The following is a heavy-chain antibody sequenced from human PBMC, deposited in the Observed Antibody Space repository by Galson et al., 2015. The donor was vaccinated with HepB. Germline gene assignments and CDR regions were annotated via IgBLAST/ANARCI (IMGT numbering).Heavy chain of an antibody. D-gene: IGHD3-22*01. CDR3: ARDEEVVVYGMDV. V-gene: IGHV1-69-2*01. Sequence: VKVSCKVSGYTFTDYYMHWVQQAPGKGLEWMGLVDPEDGETIYAEKFQGRVTITADTSTDTAYMELSSLRADDTAVYYCARDEEVVVYGMDVWGQGTTVTVSS. CDR1: GYTFTDYY. J-gene: IGHJ6*02. CDR2: VDPEDGET.